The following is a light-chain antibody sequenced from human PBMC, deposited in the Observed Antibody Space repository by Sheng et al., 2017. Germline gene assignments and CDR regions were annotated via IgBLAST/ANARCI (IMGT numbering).Light chain of an antibody. J-gene: IGKJ2*01. CDR1: QDIGND. V-gene: IGKV1-33*01. CDR2: GAS. Sequence: DIQMTQSPSSLSASVGDGVTITCQASQDIGNDLSWFQQKPGKAPKLLIYGASNLETGVPSRFNGGASVTDFTFTITSLQPEDVATYYCQQYYSLPYTFGQGTKLEIK. CDR3: QQYYSLPYT.